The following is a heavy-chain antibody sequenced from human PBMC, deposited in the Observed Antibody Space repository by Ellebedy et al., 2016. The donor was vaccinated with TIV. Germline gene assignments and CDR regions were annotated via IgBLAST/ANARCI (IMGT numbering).Heavy chain of an antibody. CDR3: AREGSGSAPRYYYGMDV. J-gene: IGHJ6*02. V-gene: IGHV1-46*01. CDR2: INPSGGST. Sequence: ASVKVSXXASGYTFTSYYMHWVRQAPGQGLEWMGIINPSGGSTSYAQKFQGRVTMTRDTSTSTVYMELSSLRSEDTAVYYCAREGSGSAPRYYYGMDVWGQGTTVTVSS. CDR1: GYTFTSYY. D-gene: IGHD1-26*01.